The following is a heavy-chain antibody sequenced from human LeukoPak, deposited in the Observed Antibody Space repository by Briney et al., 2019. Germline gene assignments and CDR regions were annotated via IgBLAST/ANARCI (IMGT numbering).Heavy chain of an antibody. D-gene: IGHD2-21*01. CDR1: GFNFDRYT. CDR3: VKEKNCGRECYFFDS. Sequence: GGSLRLSCAASGFNFDRYTMHWVRHTAGRGLEWVSFINRNGGHTWYADSLRGRFTISRDNRQDSLYLQMNSLTTEDSAIYYCVKEKNCGRECYFFDSWGQGALVTVSS. V-gene: IGHV3-43*01. CDR2: INRNGGHT. J-gene: IGHJ4*02.